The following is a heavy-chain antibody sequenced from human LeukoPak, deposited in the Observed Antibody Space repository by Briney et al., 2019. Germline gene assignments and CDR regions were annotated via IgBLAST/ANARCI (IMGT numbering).Heavy chain of an antibody. Sequence: GRSLRLSCAASGFTFDDYAMHWVRQAPGKGLEWVSGISWNSGSIGYADSVKGRFTISRDNAKNSLYLQMNSLRAEDTALYYCAKDRGLRDIVATTLFDYWGQGTLVTVSS. V-gene: IGHV3-9*01. CDR1: GFTFDDYA. D-gene: IGHD5-12*01. J-gene: IGHJ4*02. CDR3: AKDRGLRDIVATTLFDY. CDR2: ISWNSGSI.